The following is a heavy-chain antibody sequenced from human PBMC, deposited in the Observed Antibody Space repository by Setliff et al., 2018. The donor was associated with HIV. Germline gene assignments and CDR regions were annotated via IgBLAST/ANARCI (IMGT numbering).Heavy chain of an antibody. CDR1: GGSISSGTYF. Sequence: PSETLSLTCTVSGGSISSGTYFWSWIRQPAGKGLEWIGHIHTSGNANYNPSLNSRVTIGVDTSKNQFSLKLTSVTAADAAVYYCARRRPPPSGLYSAYYMDVWGTGTTVTVSS. CDR3: ARRRPPPSGLYSAYYMDV. J-gene: IGHJ6*03. V-gene: IGHV4-61*09. CDR2: IHTSGNA. D-gene: IGHD1-26*01.